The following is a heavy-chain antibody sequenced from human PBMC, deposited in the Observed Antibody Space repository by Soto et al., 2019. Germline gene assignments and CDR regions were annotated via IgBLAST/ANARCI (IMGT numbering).Heavy chain of an antibody. CDR2: INHSGST. CDR1: GGSFSGYY. V-gene: IGHV4-34*01. CDR3: ARAGEGWFDP. D-gene: IGHD3-16*01. Sequence: LSLTGAVYGGSFSGYYWGLIRQPPGKGLEWIGEINHSGSTNYNPSLKRRVTISVDTSKNQFSLKLSSVTAADTAVYYCARAGEGWFDPWGQGTLGAVSS. J-gene: IGHJ5*02.